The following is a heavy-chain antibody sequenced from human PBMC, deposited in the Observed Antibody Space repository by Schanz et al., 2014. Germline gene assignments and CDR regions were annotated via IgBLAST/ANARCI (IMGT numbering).Heavy chain of an antibody. J-gene: IGHJ5*02. Sequence: QVQLVQSGAEVRKPGASVKVSCKASGYTFISYGISWVRQAPGQGLEWLGWISGSNGNTNYTQKFQGRVTMTIDPYTSTAYMEMRSLRSDDTAVFYCAREVGLYDRDWFDAWGQGTLVTVSS. D-gene: IGHD3-22*01. CDR2: ISGSNGNT. CDR3: AREVGLYDRDWFDA. V-gene: IGHV1-18*01. CDR1: GYTFISYG.